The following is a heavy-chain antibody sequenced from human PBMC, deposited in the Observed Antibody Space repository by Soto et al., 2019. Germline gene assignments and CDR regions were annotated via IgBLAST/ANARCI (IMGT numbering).Heavy chain of an antibody. Sequence: SETLSLTCTVSGDSISSGDYYWSWVRQSPGKGLEWIGCIYYSGTTYYNPSLETRLTMSVDTSKNQFSLRLSSVTAADTAMYFCARDFKRYSSSPGPLEYWCQGTLVTVSS. CDR2: IYYSGTT. D-gene: IGHD6-6*01. V-gene: IGHV4-30-4*01. J-gene: IGHJ4*02. CDR3: ARDFKRYSSSPGPLEY. CDR1: GDSISSGDYY.